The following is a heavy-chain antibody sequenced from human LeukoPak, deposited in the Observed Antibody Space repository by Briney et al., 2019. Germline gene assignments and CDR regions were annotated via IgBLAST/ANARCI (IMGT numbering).Heavy chain of an antibody. CDR1: GYTFNSYG. J-gene: IGHJ5*02. CDR2: ISTYNGHT. D-gene: IGHD1-26*01. CDR3: ARVFPQKWELPGKWFAP. Sequence: ASVKVSCKASGYTFNSYGISWVRQAPGQGLEWMGWISTYNGHTNYAQKVQGRVTMTRDTSTSTVYMELRSLRYDDTAVYYCARVFPQKWELPGKWFAPWGQGTLVTVSS. V-gene: IGHV1-18*01.